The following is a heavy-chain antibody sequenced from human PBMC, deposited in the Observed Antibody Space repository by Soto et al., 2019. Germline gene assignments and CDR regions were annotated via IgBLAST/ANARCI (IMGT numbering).Heavy chain of an antibody. CDR2: IWYDGSNK. CDR3: AREYSAYYDGGSRAFDI. D-gene: IGHD3-22*01. Sequence: QVQLVESGGGVVQPGRSLRLSCVASGFTFSSYGMHWVRQAPGKGLEWVAVIWYDGSNKYYADSVKGRFTISRDNSKNTLYLQMNSLRAEDTAVYYCAREYSAYYDGGSRAFDIWGQGTMVTVSS. V-gene: IGHV3-33*01. J-gene: IGHJ3*02. CDR1: GFTFSSYG.